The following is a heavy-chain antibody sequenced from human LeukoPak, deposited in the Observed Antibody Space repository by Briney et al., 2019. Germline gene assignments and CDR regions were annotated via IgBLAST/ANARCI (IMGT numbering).Heavy chain of an antibody. CDR1: GFTFSSYA. CDR3: ARDGITMVRGVKFGAHNWFDP. J-gene: IGHJ5*02. D-gene: IGHD3-10*01. V-gene: IGHV3-30*04. Sequence: GGSLRLSCAASGFTFSSYAMHWVRQAPGKGLEWVAVISYDGSSKYYADSVKGRFTISRDNSKNTLYLQMNSLRAEDTAVYYCARDGITMVRGVKFGAHNWFDPWGQGTLVTVSS. CDR2: ISYDGSSK.